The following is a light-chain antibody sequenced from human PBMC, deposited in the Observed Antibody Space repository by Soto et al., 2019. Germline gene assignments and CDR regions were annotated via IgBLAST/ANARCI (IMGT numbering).Light chain of an antibody. CDR3: YSYTTTNTWL. V-gene: IGLV2-14*01. Sequence: QSALTQPASMSGSPGQSITISCAGTSNDVGAYNYVSWYQHHPGQAPKLMIYEVTNRPSGVSPRFSGSKSGNTASLIISGLQAEDEAHYYCYSYTTTNTWLFGGGTNVTVL. CDR1: SNDVGAYNY. J-gene: IGLJ2*01. CDR2: EVT.